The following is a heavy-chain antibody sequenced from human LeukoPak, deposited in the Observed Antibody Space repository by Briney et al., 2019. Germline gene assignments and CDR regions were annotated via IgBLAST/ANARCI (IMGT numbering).Heavy chain of an antibody. J-gene: IGHJ4*02. CDR1: GFTFSSYA. CDR2: ISGSGGST. CDR3: ARGLYDSSGGFDY. Sequence: GGSLRLSCAASGFTFSSYAMSWVRQAPGKGLEWVSAISGSGGSTYYADSVKGRFTISRDNAKNSLYLQMNSLRAEDTAVYYCARGLYDSSGGFDYWGQGTLVTVSS. V-gene: IGHV3-23*01. D-gene: IGHD3-22*01.